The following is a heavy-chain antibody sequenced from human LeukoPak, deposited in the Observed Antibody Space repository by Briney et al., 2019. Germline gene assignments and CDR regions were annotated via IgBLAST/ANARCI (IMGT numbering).Heavy chain of an antibody. CDR3: ARAGRYGDFAEYFQK. CDR2: INSDGSSP. J-gene: IGHJ1*01. V-gene: IGHV3-74*01. D-gene: IGHD4-17*01. Sequence: GGPLRLSCAASGFTFSTYWMHWVRQAPGKGLVWVSRINSDGSSPNYADSVKGRFTISRDNAKNTLFLQMNSLRAEDTAVYYCARAGRYGDFAEYFQKWGQGTLVTVST. CDR1: GFTFSTYW.